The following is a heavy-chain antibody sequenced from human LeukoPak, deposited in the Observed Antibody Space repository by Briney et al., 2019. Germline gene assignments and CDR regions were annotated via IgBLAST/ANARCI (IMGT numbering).Heavy chain of an antibody. CDR1: GYTFTGYY. Sequence: GASVKVSCKASGYTFTGYYMHWVRQAPGQGLEWMGWINPNSGGTNYAQKFQGRVTMTRDTSISTAYMELSRLRSDDTAVYYCAREDYYDSRGYFPLFDYWGQGTLVTVSS. D-gene: IGHD3-22*01. J-gene: IGHJ4*02. CDR3: AREDYYDSRGYFPLFDY. CDR2: INPNSGGT. V-gene: IGHV1-2*02.